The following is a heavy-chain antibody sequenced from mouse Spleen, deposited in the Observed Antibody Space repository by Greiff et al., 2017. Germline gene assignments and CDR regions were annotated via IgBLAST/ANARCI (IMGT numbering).Heavy chain of an antibody. D-gene: IGHD3-1*01. J-gene: IGHJ3*01. CDR1: GYTFTSYW. Sequence: QVQLQQPGAELVKPGASVKLSCKASGYTFTSYWMQWVKQRPGQGLERIGEIDPSDSYTNYNQKFKGKATLTVDTSSSTAYMQLSSLTSEDSAVYYCARGSSGYAWFAYWGQGTLVTVSA. V-gene: IGHV1-50*01. CDR2: IDPSDSYT. CDR3: ARGSSGYAWFAY.